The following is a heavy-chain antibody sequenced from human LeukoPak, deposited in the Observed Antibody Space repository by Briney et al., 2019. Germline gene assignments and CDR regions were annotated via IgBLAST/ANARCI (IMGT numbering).Heavy chain of an antibody. V-gene: IGHV4-39*07. CDR3: ARAPHFFDTTGSRYYFDY. J-gene: IGHJ4*02. Sequence: SETLSLTCTVSSASITSSPYFWGWIRQSPGKGLEWIGSISYSGTTYYNPSLKSRVTISVDTSKNQFSLNLRSVTAADTAVYYCARAPHFFDTTGSRYYFDYWGQGALVTVSS. CDR2: ISYSGTT. CDR1: SASITSSPYF. D-gene: IGHD3-22*01.